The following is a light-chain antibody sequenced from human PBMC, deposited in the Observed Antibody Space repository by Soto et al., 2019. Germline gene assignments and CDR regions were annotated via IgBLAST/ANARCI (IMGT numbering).Light chain of an antibody. CDR2: DAS. Sequence: EIVLTQSPATLSLSPGERATLSCRASQSVSSYLAWYQKKPGQAPGLLIYDASNRATGIPARFSGSGSGTDFTLTISSLEPDDFAVYYCQQRSNWLTFGGGTKVEIK. CDR3: QQRSNWLT. V-gene: IGKV3-11*01. J-gene: IGKJ4*01. CDR1: QSVSSY.